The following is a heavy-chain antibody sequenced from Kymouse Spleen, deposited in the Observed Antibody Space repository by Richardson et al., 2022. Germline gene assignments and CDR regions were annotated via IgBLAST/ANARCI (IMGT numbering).Heavy chain of an antibody. V-gene: IGHV3-15*01. Sequence: EVQLVESGGGLVKPGGSLRLSCAASGFTFSNAWMSWVRQAPGKGLEWVGRIKSKTDGGTTDYAAPVKGRFTISRDDSKNTLYLQMNSLKTEDTAVYYCTTAITGTLFGMDVWGQGTTVTVSS. CDR2: IKSKTDGGTT. CDR3: TTAITGTLFGMDV. D-gene: IGHD1-20*01,IGHD1-7*01. J-gene: IGHJ6*02. CDR1: GFTFSNAW.